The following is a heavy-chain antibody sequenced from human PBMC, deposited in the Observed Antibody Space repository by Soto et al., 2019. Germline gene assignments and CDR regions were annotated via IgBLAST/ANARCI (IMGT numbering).Heavy chain of an antibody. V-gene: IGHV3-48*01. Sequence: GSLRLSCAASGFTFSSYSMNWVRQAPGKGLEWVSYISSSSSTIYYADSVKGRFTISRDNAKNSLYLQMNSLRAEDTAVYYCARKGLRYFDWPSYYYYYMDVWGKGTTVTVSS. J-gene: IGHJ6*03. D-gene: IGHD3-9*01. CDR1: GFTFSSYS. CDR3: ARKGLRYFDWPSYYYYYMDV. CDR2: ISSSSSTI.